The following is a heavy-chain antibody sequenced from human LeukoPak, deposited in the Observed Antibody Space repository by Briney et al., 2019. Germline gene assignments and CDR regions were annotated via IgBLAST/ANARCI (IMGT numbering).Heavy chain of an antibody. J-gene: IGHJ5*02. CDR3: ARGRLAPTTLRATPGGWFDP. V-gene: IGHV1-69*05. Sequence: SVKVSCKASGGTFSSYAISWVRQAPGQGLEWMGGIIPIFGTANYAQKFQGRVTITTDESTSTAYMELSSLRSEDTAVYYCARGRLAPTTLRATPGGWFDPWGQGTLVTVSS. D-gene: IGHD1-7*01. CDR2: IIPIFGTA. CDR1: GGTFSSYA.